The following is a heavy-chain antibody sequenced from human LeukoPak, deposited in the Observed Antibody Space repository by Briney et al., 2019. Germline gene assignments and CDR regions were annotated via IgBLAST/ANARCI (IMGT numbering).Heavy chain of an antibody. CDR3: ARDGPGWSRDY. D-gene: IGHD2-15*01. CDR2: IDSGSRA. J-gene: IGHJ4*02. V-gene: IGHV3-23*01. CDR1: GFTFSSSG. Sequence: PGGSLRLSCAVSGFTFSSSGMTWVRQAPGKGLEWVSTIDSGSRAYYAESMKGRVTFSRDNSKSTVYLQINSLRGDDTAVYYCARDGPGWSRDYWGQGTLATVSS.